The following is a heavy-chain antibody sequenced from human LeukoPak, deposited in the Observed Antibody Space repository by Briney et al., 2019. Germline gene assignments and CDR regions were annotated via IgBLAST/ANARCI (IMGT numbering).Heavy chain of an antibody. CDR3: AKEGAKYYDSSGFDD. D-gene: IGHD3-22*01. J-gene: IGHJ4*02. Sequence: GGSLRPSCAASGFIFTRYGMSWVRQAPGKGLEWVSSISNTGGSTYYADSVKGRFTISRDNSKNTLYLQMNSLRAEDTAVYYCAKEGAKYYDSSGFDDWGQGTLGTVSS. CDR1: GFIFTRYG. CDR2: ISNTGGST. V-gene: IGHV3-23*01.